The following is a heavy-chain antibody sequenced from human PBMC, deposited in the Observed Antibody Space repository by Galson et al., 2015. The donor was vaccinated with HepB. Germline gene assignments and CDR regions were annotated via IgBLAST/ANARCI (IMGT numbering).Heavy chain of an antibody. J-gene: IGHJ4*02. CDR3: ARAEPESSYCSSTSCYGKFDY. CDR1: GGTFSSYT. Sequence: SVKVSCKASGGTFSSYTISWVRQAPGQGLEWMGRIIPILGIANYAQKFQGRVTITADKSTSTAYMELSSLRSEDTAVCYCARAEPESSYCSSTSCYGKFDYWGQGTLVTVSS. D-gene: IGHD2-2*01. V-gene: IGHV1-69*02. CDR2: IIPILGIA.